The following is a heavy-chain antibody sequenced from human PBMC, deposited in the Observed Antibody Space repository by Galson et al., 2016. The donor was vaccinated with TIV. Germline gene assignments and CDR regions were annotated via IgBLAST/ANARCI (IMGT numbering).Heavy chain of an antibody. V-gene: IGHV1-3*01. CDR2: LNAGNGDT. J-gene: IGHJ4*02. CDR3: ARPPYCGGDCFKYVY. D-gene: IGHD2-21*01. Sequence: CKASGYTFTNYAMHWVRQAPGQRLEWMGYLNAGNGDTTYSQKFQGRVTITRDTSATTAYMELSSLTSADTAVYYCARPPYCGGDCFKYVYWGQGTLVTVSS. CDR1: GYTFTNYA.